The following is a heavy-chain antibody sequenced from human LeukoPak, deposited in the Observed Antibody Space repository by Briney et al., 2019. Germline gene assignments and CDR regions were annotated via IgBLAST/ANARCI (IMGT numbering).Heavy chain of an antibody. J-gene: IGHJ4*02. CDR2: VSGSGSYT. CDR1: GFSFSDYY. Sequence: GGSLRLSCAASGFSFSDYYMSWIRQAPGKGLEWVSYVSGSGSYTNYADSVKGRFTIPRDSAKNSLYLQMSSLRADDTAVYYCARGRYSTSPLDYWGQGTLVTVSS. CDR3: ARGRYSTSPLDY. V-gene: IGHV3-11*06. D-gene: IGHD6-6*01.